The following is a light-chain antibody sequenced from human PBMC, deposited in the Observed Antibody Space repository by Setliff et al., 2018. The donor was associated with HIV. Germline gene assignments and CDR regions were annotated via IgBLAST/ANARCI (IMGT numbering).Light chain of an antibody. CDR2: END. J-gene: IGLJ2*01. Sequence: SVLTQPPSVSAAPGQKVNISCSGSRSNIAYNFVSWYQQFPGTAPKLLIYENDKRPSGIPDRFSGSKSGTSATLGITGLQTGDEADYYCGTWDSRLSAVFGGGTKVTVL. CDR3: GTWDSRLSAV. V-gene: IGLV1-51*02. CDR1: RSNIAYNF.